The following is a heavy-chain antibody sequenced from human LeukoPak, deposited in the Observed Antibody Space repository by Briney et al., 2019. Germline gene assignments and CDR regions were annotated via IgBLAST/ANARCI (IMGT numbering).Heavy chain of an antibody. V-gene: IGHV3-23*01. CDR2: ISGSGGST. J-gene: IGHJ6*02. CDR3: AKVQPVVAATAHYYGMDV. D-gene: IGHD2-15*01. CDR1: GFTFSSYA. Sequence: GGSLRLSCAASGFTFSSYAMSWVRQAPGKGLEWVSAISGSGGSTYYADSVKGRFTISRDNSKSTLYLQMNSLRAEDTAVYYCAKVQPVVAATAHYYGMDVWGQGTTVTVSS.